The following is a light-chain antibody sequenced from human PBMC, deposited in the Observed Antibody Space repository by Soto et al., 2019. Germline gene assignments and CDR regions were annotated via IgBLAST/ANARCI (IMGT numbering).Light chain of an antibody. Sequence: DIVFTQSPGTLCLSPGKRATLSCSASQSVSSYLSWYQQKPGQAPRLLIYDASNRATGIPARFSGSGSGTKFTDTSSSLKDEERVVYYCKQRTDRPPITFGEGTRLEIK. J-gene: IGKJ5*01. CDR1: QSVSSY. CDR3: KQRTDRPPIT. CDR2: DAS. V-gene: IGKV3-11*01.